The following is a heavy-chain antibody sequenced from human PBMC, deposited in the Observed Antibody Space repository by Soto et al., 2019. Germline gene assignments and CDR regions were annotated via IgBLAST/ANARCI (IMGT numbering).Heavy chain of an antibody. J-gene: IGHJ4*01. Sequence: PSETLSLTCTGYAVSISGSSSYWDWIGQRPGKGLEWIGNSYYLGNTYYNPSLGGRASISVVTTKNQLSMKLKSVNAADTAGVYCAGLFPYVNRGYNIDYLGQGTLVTVSS. D-gene: IGHD3-22*01. V-gene: IGHV4-39*01. CDR2: SYYLGNT. CDR3: AGLFPYVNRGYNIDY. CDR1: AVSISGSSSY.